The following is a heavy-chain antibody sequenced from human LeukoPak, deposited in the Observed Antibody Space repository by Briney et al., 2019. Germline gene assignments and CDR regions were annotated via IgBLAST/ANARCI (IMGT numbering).Heavy chain of an antibody. D-gene: IGHD1-26*01. V-gene: IGHV3-53*01. Sequence: GGSLRLSWAASGFSVINNYMSWVRQAPGRGLAWVAVIYEGDSTYIADSVKGRFTIPRDDSKNTLYLQMNSLRAGDTAVYYCAKEESGSYFRYWGQGALVTVSS. J-gene: IGHJ4*02. CDR2: IYEGDST. CDR3: AKEESGSYFRY. CDR1: GFSVINNY.